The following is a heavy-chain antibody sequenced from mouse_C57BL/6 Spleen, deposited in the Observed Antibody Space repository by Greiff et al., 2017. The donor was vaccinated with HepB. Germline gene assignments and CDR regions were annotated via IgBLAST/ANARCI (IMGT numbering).Heavy chain of an antibody. V-gene: IGHV1-59*01. D-gene: IGHD2-5*01. Sequence: QVQLKQPGAELVRPGPSVKLSCKASGYTFTSYWMHWVKQRPGQGLEWIGVIDPSDSYTNYNQKFKGKATLTVDTSSSTAYMQLSSLTSEDSAVYYCARSPYSNAWFAYWGQGTLVTVSA. CDR3: ARSPYSNAWFAY. CDR1: GYTFTSYW. J-gene: IGHJ3*01. CDR2: IDPSDSYT.